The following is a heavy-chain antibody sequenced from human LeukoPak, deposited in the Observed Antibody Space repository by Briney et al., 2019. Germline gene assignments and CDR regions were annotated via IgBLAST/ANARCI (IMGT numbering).Heavy chain of an antibody. D-gene: IGHD3-22*01. CDR3: ARLYYYDSSGLDY. V-gene: IGHV4-30-4*08. J-gene: IGHJ4*02. CDR2: IYYSGST. CDR1: GGSISSGDYY. Sequence: SETLSLTCTVSGGSISSGDYYWSWIRQPPGKGLEWIGYIYYSGSTYYNPSLKSRVAISVDTSKNQFSLKLSSVTAADTAVYYCARLYYYDSSGLDYWGQGTLVTVSS.